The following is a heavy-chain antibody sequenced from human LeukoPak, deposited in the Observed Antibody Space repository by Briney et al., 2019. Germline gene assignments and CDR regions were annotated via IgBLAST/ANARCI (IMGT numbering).Heavy chain of an antibody. CDR2: IIPIFGTA. D-gene: IGHD3-22*01. CDR3: ARDPPLNYDRNEEGY. Sequence: SVKVSCKASGGTFISYAISWVRQAPGQGLEWMGGIIPIFGTANYAQKFQGRVTITADESTSTAYMELSSLRSEDTAVYYCARDPPLNYDRNEEGYWGQGTLVTVSS. V-gene: IGHV1-69*13. CDR1: GGTFISYA. J-gene: IGHJ4*02.